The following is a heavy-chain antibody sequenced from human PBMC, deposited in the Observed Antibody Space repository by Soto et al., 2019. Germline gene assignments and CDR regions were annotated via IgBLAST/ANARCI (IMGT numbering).Heavy chain of an antibody. CDR1: GYTFTTYY. J-gene: IGHJ4*02. Sequence: QVQLVQSGAEVKKPGASVKVSCKASGYTFTTYYMHWVRQAPGQGLGWMGIINPKGGSTNYAQKCHGRVTMTRDKSTSTVDKELSSRRSGATAFYFCARGHVCYYYDSSGYYYYYYFGSWGPGTLGPVSS. CDR3: ARGHVCYYYDSSGYYYYYYFGS. D-gene: IGHD3-22*01. CDR2: INPKGGST. V-gene: IGHV1-46*01.